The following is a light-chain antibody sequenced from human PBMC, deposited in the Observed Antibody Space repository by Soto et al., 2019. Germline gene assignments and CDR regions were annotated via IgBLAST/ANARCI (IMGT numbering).Light chain of an antibody. CDR3: QQYYSTPWT. CDR2: WAS. Sequence: DIVMTQSPDSLAVSLGERATINCKSSQSVLSSSNNKNYLTWYQQKLGQPPKLLIYWASTRESGVPDRFSGSGSGADLTLTISSLQAEDVAVYYCQQYYSTPWTFGQGTKVEIK. V-gene: IGKV4-1*01. J-gene: IGKJ1*01. CDR1: QSVLSSSNNKNY.